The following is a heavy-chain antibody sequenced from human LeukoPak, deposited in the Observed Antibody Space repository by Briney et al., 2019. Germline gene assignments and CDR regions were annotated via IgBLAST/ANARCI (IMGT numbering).Heavy chain of an antibody. CDR1: GFTFSSYA. Sequence: PGGSLRLSCAASGFTFSSYAMSWVRQAPGKGLEWVSAISGSGGSTYYADSVKGRFTISRDNSKNTLYLQMNSLRAEDTAVYYCAKASRDCSSTSCYLYYYYGMDVWGQGTTVTVSS. J-gene: IGHJ6*02. D-gene: IGHD2-2*01. CDR3: AKASRDCSSTSCYLYYYYGMDV. V-gene: IGHV3-23*01. CDR2: ISGSGGST.